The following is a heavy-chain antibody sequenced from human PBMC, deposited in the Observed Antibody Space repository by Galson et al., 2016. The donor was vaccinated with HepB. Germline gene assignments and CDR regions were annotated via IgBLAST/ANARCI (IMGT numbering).Heavy chain of an antibody. V-gene: IGHV3-21*01. CDR3: ASTIPWGPNCSGSRCYRDY. Sequence: SLRLSCAASGFAFSTYSMSWVRQAPGKGLEWVASITSSSTYIFYADSVKGRFTISRDNAKNSLYLRMNSLRAEDTAIYYCASTIPWGPNCSGSRCYRDYWGQGALVTVSS. CDR1: GFAFSTYS. J-gene: IGHJ4*02. D-gene: IGHD2-15*01. CDR2: ITSSSTYI.